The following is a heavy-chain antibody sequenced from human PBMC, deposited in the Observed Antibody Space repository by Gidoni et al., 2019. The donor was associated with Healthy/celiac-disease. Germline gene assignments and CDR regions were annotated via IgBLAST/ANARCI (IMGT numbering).Heavy chain of an antibody. CDR3: VKDTSYDSSGSSLDY. V-gene: IGHV3-64D*06. Sequence: EVQLVESGGGLVQPGGSLRLSCSSSGFTFSSSAMHWVRQAPGKGLEYVSAISSNGGSTYYADAVKGRFTISRDNSKNTLYLQMSSLRAEDTAVYYCVKDTSYDSSGSSLDYWGQGTLVTVSS. J-gene: IGHJ4*02. D-gene: IGHD3-22*01. CDR2: ISSNGGST. CDR1: GFTFSSSA.